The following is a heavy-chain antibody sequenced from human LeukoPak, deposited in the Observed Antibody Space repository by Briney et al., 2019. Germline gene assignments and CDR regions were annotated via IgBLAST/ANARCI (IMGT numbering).Heavy chain of an antibody. CDR3: ARGKGLSHIAAAGIQAYYYYYYGMDV. J-gene: IGHJ6*02. CDR1: GGSISSGGYS. Sequence: PSETLSLTCAVSGGSISSGGYSWSWIRQPPGKGLEWIGYIYHSGSTNYNPSLKSRVPISVDTSKNQFSLKLSSVTAADTAVYYCARGKGLSHIAAAGIQAYYYYYYGMDVWGQGTTVTVSS. D-gene: IGHD6-13*01. V-gene: IGHV4-30-2*01. CDR2: IYHSGST.